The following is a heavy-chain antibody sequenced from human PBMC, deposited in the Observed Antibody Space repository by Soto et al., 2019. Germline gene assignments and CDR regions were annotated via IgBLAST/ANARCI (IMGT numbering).Heavy chain of an antibody. CDR2: IIPIFGIA. CDR1: GGSFTRHS. J-gene: IGHJ6*02. V-gene: IGHV1-69*13. Sequence: SVKVSCKASGGSFTRHSISWVRQAPGQGLEWMGGIIPIFGIASYTETSQGRLLITADESSSTAYMELSGLRSEDTAIYFCARGANYGSGSQTHYYYFYYGMDVWGQVAKVTDYS. D-gene: IGHD3-10*01. CDR3: ARGANYGSGSQTHYYYFYYGMDV.